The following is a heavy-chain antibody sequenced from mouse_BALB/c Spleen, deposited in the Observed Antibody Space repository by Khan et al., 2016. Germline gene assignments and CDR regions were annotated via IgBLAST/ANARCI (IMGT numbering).Heavy chain of an antibody. CDR3: ARDDQDYDAWFAS. J-gene: IGHJ3*01. Sequence: VELVEPGPGLVARSQSLSTTCPGSGCSLTNSGVHWYRQPPGNGLEALGAIWPGGNTDYSPALMSRLNITKDNSQNQVFLKIISLQTDDTAMYYCARDDQDYDAWFASWGHGTLVIVSA. CDR2: IWPGGNT. CDR1: GCSLTNSG. D-gene: IGHD2-4*01. V-gene: IGHV2-9*02.